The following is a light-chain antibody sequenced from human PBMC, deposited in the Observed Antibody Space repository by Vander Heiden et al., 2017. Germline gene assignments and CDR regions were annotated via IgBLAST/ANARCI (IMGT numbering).Light chain of an antibody. CDR1: QSVLYSSNNKNY. V-gene: IGKV4-1*01. CDR2: WAS. CDR3: QQYYSPYT. J-gene: IGKJ2*01. Sequence: DLVMTQSPDSLAVSLGERATINCKSSQSVLYSSNNKNYLAWYQQKPGQPPKLLIYWASTRESGVPDRFSGSGSGTDFTLTISSLQAEDVAVYYCQQYYSPYTFGQGTKLEIK.